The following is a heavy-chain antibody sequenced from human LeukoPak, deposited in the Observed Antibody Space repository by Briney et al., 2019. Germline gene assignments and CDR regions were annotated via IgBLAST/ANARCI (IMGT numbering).Heavy chain of an antibody. CDR1: GFTFPLYS. CDR3: ARARDWAFDY. V-gene: IGHV3-48*02. D-gene: IGHD3-9*01. Sequence: GGSLRLSCAASGFTFPLYSMNWVRQAPGKGLEWVSYIRSSDGAIAYADSVKGRFTISRDDAKNSLYLQMNSLRDEDTAVYYCARARDWAFDYWGQGTLITVSS. J-gene: IGHJ4*02. CDR2: IRSSDGAI.